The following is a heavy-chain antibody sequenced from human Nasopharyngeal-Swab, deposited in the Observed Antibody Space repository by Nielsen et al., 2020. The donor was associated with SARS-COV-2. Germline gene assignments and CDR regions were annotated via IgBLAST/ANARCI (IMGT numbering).Heavy chain of an antibody. D-gene: IGHD6-13*01. CDR2: IYYSGST. V-gene: IGHV4-39*07. CDR3: VGSSWYGDYYYYYGMDV. J-gene: IGHJ6*02. CDR1: GGSISSSSYY. Sequence: ESLKISCTVSGGSISSSSYYWGWIRQPPGKGLEWIGSIYYSGSTYYNPSPKSRVTISVDTSKNQFSLKLSSVTAADTAVYYCVGSSWYGDYYYYYGMDVWGQGTTVTVSS.